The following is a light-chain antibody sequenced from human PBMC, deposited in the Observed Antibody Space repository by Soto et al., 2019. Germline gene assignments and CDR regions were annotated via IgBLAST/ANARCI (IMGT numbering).Light chain of an antibody. CDR3: AAWDDSLSGIYV. CDR2: SNN. Sequence: QSVLTQPPSASGTPGQRVTISCSGSSSNIGSNYVYWYQQLPGTAPKLLIYSNNQRPSGVPDRFSGSKSGTSASLAISGLRSEDEADYYCAAWDDSLSGIYVFGTGTRSPS. V-gene: IGLV1-47*02. CDR1: SSNIGSNY. J-gene: IGLJ1*01.